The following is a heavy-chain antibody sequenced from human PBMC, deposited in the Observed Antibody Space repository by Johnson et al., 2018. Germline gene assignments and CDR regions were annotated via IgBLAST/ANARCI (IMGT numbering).Heavy chain of an antibody. CDR1: GLSFSSYS. D-gene: IGHD3-22*01. J-gene: IGHJ1*01. Sequence: VQLVESGGGLVQPGGSLRLSCEATGLSFSSYSLNWVRQAPGKGLEWISYISSSSRTIYYADPVKGRFTISRDDAKNSLYLQMNSLRGEDTAVYYCARVTTDFYDSSGYGFQHWGQGTLVTGSS. V-gene: IGHV3-48*01. CDR3: ARVTTDFYDSSGYGFQH. CDR2: ISSSSRTI.